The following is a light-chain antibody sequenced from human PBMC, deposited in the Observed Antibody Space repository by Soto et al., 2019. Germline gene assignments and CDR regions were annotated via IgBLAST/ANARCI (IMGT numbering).Light chain of an antibody. Sequence: DIVMTQSPDSLAVSLGERATINCKSSQSVLYTSNNKNHLAWYQQKPGQPPKLLIYWASTRESGVPDRFSGSGSGTDFTLTISSLQAEDVAVYYCHQFYSIPITFGPGTKVGIK. CDR1: QSVLYTSNNKNH. J-gene: IGKJ3*01. CDR3: HQFYSIPIT. V-gene: IGKV4-1*01. CDR2: WAS.